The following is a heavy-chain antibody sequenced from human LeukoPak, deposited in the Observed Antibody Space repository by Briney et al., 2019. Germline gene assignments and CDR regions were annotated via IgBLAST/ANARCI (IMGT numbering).Heavy chain of an antibody. V-gene: IGHV3-30*04. CDR2: VSYDGIIS. Sequence: GRSLRLSCATSGFTFSGCAMHWVRQTPGKGLEWVAVVSYDGIISYYADSLKGRFTISRDNSKNTLYLQMNSLRTEDTAMYYCATGGGLATEIDYWGQGTLVTVSS. D-gene: IGHD3-16*01. CDR1: GFTFSGCA. CDR3: ATGGGLATEIDY. J-gene: IGHJ4*02.